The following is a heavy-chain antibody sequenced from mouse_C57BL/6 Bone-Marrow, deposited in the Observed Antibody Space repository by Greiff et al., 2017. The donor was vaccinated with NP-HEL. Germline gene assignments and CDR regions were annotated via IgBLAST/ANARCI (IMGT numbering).Heavy chain of an antibody. CDR2: ISYDGSN. CDR1: GYSITSGYY. CDR3: ARERYYGSSYWYFDV. V-gene: IGHV3-6*01. J-gene: IGHJ1*03. D-gene: IGHD1-1*01. Sequence: EVQLQQSGPGLVKPSQSLSLTCSVTGYSITSGYYWNWIRQFPGNKLEWMGYISYDGSNNYNPSLKNRISITRDTSKNQFFLKLNSVTTEDTATYYCARERYYGSSYWYFDVWGTGTTVTVSS.